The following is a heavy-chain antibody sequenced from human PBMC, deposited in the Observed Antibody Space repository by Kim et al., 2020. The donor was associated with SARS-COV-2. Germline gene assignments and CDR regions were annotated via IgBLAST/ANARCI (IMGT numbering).Heavy chain of an antibody. V-gene: IGHV3-74*01. CDR1: GFTFSNHW. CDR2: INSDGSGT. CDR3: AREAAAHKNWFDP. D-gene: IGHD6-13*01. Sequence: GGSLRLSCVASGFTFSNHWMHWIRQAPGKGLVWVSRINSDGSGTVYADSVKGRFTISRDNAKNTMYLQMNSLRAEDTAVYYCAREAAAHKNWFDPWGQGTLVTVSS. J-gene: IGHJ5*02.